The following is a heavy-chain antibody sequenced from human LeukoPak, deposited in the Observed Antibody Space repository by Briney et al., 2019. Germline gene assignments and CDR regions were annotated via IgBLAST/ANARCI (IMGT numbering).Heavy chain of an antibody. CDR1: GFTVSSNY. J-gene: IGHJ4*02. CDR2: IYSGGST. CDR3: AKDRDVLRFLEWLPEGGYYFDY. Sequence: GGSLRLSCAASGFTVSSNYMSWVRQAPGKGLEWVSVIYSGGSTYYADSVKGRFTISRDNSKNTLYLQMNSLRAEDTAVYYCAKDRDVLRFLEWLPEGGYYFDYWGQGTLVTVSS. V-gene: IGHV3-66*02. D-gene: IGHD3-3*01.